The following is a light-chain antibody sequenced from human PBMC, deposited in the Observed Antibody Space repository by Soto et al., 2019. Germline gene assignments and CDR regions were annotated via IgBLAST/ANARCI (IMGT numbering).Light chain of an antibody. CDR1: QSISSY. CDR3: QQIYSTPRT. J-gene: IGKJ1*01. V-gene: IGKV1-39*01. Sequence: DIQMTQSPSSLSASVGDRVTITCRASQSISSYLNWYQQKPGKAPKLLIYAASSLQSGVPSRFSCSVSGTDFTLTNSSLQPEDFVTYYCQQIYSTPRTFGQGTKVEIK. CDR2: AAS.